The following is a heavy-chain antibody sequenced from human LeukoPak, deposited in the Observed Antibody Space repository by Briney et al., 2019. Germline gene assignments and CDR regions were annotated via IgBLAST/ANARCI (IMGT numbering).Heavy chain of an antibody. J-gene: IGHJ3*02. CDR3: ARSITMVRGVISGAFDI. V-gene: IGHV3-30*03. CDR2: ISYDGSNK. CDR1: GFTFSSYG. Sequence: PGRSLRLSCAASGFTFSSYGMHWVRQAPGKGLEWVAVISYDGSNKYYADSVKGRFTISRDNSKNTLYLQMNSLRAEDTAVYYCARSITMVRGVISGAFDIWGQGTMVTVSS. D-gene: IGHD3-10*01.